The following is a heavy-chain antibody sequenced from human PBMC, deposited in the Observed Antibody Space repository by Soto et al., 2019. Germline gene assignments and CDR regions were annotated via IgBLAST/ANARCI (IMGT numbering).Heavy chain of an antibody. Sequence: GGSLRLSCAASGFTFSSYAMSWVRQAPGKGLEWVSAISGSGGSTYYADSVKGRFTISRDNSKNTLYLQMNSLRAEDTAVYYCAKADYCTNGVCFTDYFDYWGQGTLVTLSS. J-gene: IGHJ4*02. CDR2: ISGSGGST. D-gene: IGHD2-8*01. CDR1: GFTFSSYA. V-gene: IGHV3-23*01. CDR3: AKADYCTNGVCFTDYFDY.